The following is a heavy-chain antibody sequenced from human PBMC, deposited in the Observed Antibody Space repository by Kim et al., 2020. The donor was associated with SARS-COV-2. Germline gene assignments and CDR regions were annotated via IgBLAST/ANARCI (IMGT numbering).Heavy chain of an antibody. J-gene: IGHJ4*02. Sequence: SETLSLTCTVSGGSISSGSYYWGWIRQPPGKGLQWIGSIYYSGSTYYTPSLKTRVTISVDTSKNQFSLKLTSVTAADTAVYYCASYEQQLGTFDYWGQGTLVTVSS. CDR3: ASYEQQLGTFDY. D-gene: IGHD6-13*01. V-gene: IGHV4-39*01. CDR1: GGSISSGSYY. CDR2: IYYSGST.